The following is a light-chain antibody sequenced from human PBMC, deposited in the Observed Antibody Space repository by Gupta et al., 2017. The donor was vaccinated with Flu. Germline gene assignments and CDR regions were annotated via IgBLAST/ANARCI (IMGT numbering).Light chain of an antibody. CDR2: GAS. Sequence: EIVLTQSPGILSLSPGERATLSCRASQRVSSSYLAWYQQKPGQAPRLLIYGASSRATGIPDRFSGSGSETDFTLTISRLEPDDFAVYYCQQYGSSLPWTFGQGTKVEIK. J-gene: IGKJ1*01. CDR1: QRVSSSY. V-gene: IGKV3-20*01. CDR3: QQYGSSLPWT.